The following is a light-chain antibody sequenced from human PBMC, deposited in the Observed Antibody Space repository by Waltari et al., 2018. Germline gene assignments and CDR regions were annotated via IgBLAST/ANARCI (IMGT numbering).Light chain of an antibody. V-gene: IGKV4-1*01. Sequence: DIVMTQSPGSLVVSLGERATINCKSGQDILYNSNNKNYLAWYQHKPGQSPKLLVYWASTRAAGVPDRCSGGGSGTDFTLTISRVQAEDGAIYYGQQYYKTPSFGGGTKVE. J-gene: IGKJ4*01. CDR2: WAS. CDR1: QDILYNSNNKNY. CDR3: QQYYKTPS.